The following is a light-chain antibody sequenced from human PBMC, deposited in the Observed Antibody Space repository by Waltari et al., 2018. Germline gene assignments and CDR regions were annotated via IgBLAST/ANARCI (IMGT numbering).Light chain of an antibody. V-gene: IGKV3-20*01. J-gene: IGKJ2*01. Sequence: VLTQSPGTLSLSPGERATIPCRASQGVSSGYIAWYQQRLGQAPRLLIYGASTRATGIPDRFTGSGSGTDFTLTISRLEPEDFAVYYCQQYGSTRMYAFGQGTKLEIK. CDR2: GAS. CDR1: QGVSSGY. CDR3: QQYGSTRMYA.